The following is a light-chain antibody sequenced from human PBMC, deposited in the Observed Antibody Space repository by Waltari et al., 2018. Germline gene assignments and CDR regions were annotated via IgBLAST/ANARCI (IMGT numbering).Light chain of an antibody. CDR2: KAS. J-gene: IGKJ3*01. V-gene: IGKV1-5*03. CDR3: QHYNSFSALFT. Sequence: DIQMTQSPSTVSASLGDRVTITCRASQSISRWLAWYQQKPGKAPKLLIHKASSLQSGVPSRFSGSGSGTEFTLNITSLQPDDFATYYCQHYNSFSALFTFGPGTQVDIK. CDR1: QSISRW.